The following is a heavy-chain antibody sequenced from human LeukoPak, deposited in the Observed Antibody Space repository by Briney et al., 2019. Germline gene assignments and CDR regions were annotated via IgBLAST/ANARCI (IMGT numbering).Heavy chain of an antibody. J-gene: IGHJ4*02. D-gene: IGHD6-13*01. CDR2: ISAYNGNT. CDR1: GYTFTSYG. CDR3: ARDSPLIAAAGTGFDY. V-gene: IGHV1-18*01. Sequence: GASVKVACKASGYTFTSYGISWVRQAPGQGLEWMGWISAYNGNTNYAQKLQGRVTMNTDTSTSTAYMELRSLSSDHTAVYHCARDSPLIAAAGTGFDYWGQGTLVTVSS.